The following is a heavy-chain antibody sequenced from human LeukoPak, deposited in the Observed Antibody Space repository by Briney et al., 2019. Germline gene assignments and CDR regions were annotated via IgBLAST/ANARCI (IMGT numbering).Heavy chain of an antibody. J-gene: IGHJ6*03. CDR2: IYHSGST. CDR1: GYSISSGYY. D-gene: IGHD3-10*01. CDR3: ARASGSYYFDYYYYMDV. V-gene: IGHV4-38-2*02. Sequence: SETLSLTCTVSGYSISSGYYWGWIRQPPGKGLEWIGSIYHSGSTYYNPSLKSRVTISVDTSKNQFSLKLSSVTAADTAVYYCARASGSYYFDYYYYMDVWGKGTTVTISS.